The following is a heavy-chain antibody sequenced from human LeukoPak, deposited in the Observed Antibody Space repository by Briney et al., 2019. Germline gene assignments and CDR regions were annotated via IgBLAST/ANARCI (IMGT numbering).Heavy chain of an antibody. V-gene: IGHV3-48*03. CDR1: GFAFSSYE. J-gene: IGHJ5*02. D-gene: IGHD3-10*01. CDR2: LSGDGRAI. Sequence: GGSLRLSCAASGFAFSSYEMNWVRQAPGKGLEWVSFLSGDGRAIHYAESVKGRFTISTDSTKNSLYLQMNSLRPEDTAVYYCATSLSSWFGPSVHHWGQGILVTVSS. CDR3: ATSLSSWFGPSVHH.